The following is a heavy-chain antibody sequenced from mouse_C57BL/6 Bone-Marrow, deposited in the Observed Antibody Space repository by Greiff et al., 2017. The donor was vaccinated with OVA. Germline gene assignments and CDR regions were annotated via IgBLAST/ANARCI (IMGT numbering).Heavy chain of an antibody. D-gene: IGHD1-1*01. CDR1: GFTFSSYG. CDR2: ISSGGSYT. Sequence: EVKLVESGGDLVKPGGSLKLSCAASGFTFSSYGMSWVRQTPDKRLEWVATISSGGSYTYYPDSVKGRFTISRDNAKNTLYLQMSSLTSEDTAMYYCARRYYYGSSYFDYWGQGTTLTVSS. CDR3: ARRYYYGSSYFDY. J-gene: IGHJ2*01. V-gene: IGHV5-6*02.